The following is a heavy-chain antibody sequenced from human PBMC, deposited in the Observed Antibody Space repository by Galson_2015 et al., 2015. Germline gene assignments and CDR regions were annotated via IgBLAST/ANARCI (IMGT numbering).Heavy chain of an antibody. CDR1: GHTFTSYG. Sequence: SVKVSCKASGHTFTSYGISWVRQAPGQGLEWMGWISVYNDNTNSAQKLQGRVTMTTDTFTSTAYMELRSLRSDDTAVYYCARLAYCSGGSCSYHGMDVWGQGTTVTVSS. D-gene: IGHD2-15*01. V-gene: IGHV1-18*01. CDR3: ARLAYCSGGSCSYHGMDV. CDR2: ISVYNDNT. J-gene: IGHJ6*02.